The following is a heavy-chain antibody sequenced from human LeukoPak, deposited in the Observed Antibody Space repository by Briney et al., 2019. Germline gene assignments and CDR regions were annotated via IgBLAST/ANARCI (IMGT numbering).Heavy chain of an antibody. V-gene: IGHV3-23*01. D-gene: IGHD2-15*01. Sequence: GGSLRLSCAASGFTFSSYAMSWVRQAPGKGLEWVSAISGSGGSTYYADFVKGRFTISRDNSKNTLYLQMNSLRAEDTAVYYCAKDKLAYCSGGNCCYFDYWGQGTLVTVSS. CDR1: GFTFSSYA. CDR2: ISGSGGST. J-gene: IGHJ4*02. CDR3: AKDKLAYCSGGNCCYFDY.